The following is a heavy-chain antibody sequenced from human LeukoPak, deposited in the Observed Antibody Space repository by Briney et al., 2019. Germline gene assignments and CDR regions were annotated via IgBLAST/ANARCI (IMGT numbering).Heavy chain of an antibody. CDR1: GFTFSSYA. CDR3: ARGSDYYDSSGYYRADT. D-gene: IGHD3-22*01. CDR2: ISGSGDST. V-gene: IGHV3-23*01. J-gene: IGHJ5*02. Sequence: GGSLRLSCVASGFTFSSYAMSWVRQAPGKGLDWVSAISGSGDSTYYADSVKGRFTISRDNSKNTLYLQMNSLRAEDTAVYYCARGSDYYDSSGYYRADTWGQGTLVTVSS.